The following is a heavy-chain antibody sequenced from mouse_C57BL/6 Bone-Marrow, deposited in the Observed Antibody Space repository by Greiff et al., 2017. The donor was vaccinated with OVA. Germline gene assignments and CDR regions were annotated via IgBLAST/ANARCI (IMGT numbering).Heavy chain of an antibody. CDR1: GYTFTSYT. CDR2: INPSSGYT. Sequence: VQLQQSGAELARPGASVKMSCKASGYTFTSYTMHWVKQRPGQGLAWIGYINPSSGYTKYNQKFKDKATLTADKSSSTAYMQLSSLTSEDSAVYYCARWKGYFDVWGTGTTVTVSS. J-gene: IGHJ1*03. V-gene: IGHV1-4*01. CDR3: ARWKGYFDV.